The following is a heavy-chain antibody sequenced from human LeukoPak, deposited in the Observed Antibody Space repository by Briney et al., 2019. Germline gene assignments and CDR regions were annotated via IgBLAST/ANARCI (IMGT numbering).Heavy chain of an antibody. CDR2: IIPIFGTA. CDR3: ASQTGTTIDYYYYMDV. Sequence: ASVKVSCKASGGTFSSYAISGVRQAPGQGLEWMGGIIPIFGTANYAQKFQGRVTITTDESTSTAYMELSSLRSEDTAVYYCASQTGTTIDYYYYMDVWGKGTTVTVSS. J-gene: IGHJ6*03. CDR1: GGTFSSYA. D-gene: IGHD1-7*01. V-gene: IGHV1-69*05.